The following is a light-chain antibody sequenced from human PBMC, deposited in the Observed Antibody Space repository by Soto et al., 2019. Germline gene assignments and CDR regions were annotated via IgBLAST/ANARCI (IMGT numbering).Light chain of an antibody. J-gene: IGLJ2*01. V-gene: IGLV2-8*01. CDR2: EVN. CDR1: SSDVGAYNY. Sequence: QSALTQPPSASGSPGQSVTISCTGTSSDVGAYNYVSWYQQHPGKAPKLMIYEVNKRPSGVPDRFPGSKSGNTASLTVSGLQAEGEADYYCSSYVGNNNLVFGGGTKVTVL. CDR3: SSYVGNNNLV.